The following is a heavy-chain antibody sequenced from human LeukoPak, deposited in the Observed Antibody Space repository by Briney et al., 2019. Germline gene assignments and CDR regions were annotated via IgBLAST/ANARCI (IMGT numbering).Heavy chain of an antibody. CDR2: ISSSSSTI. CDR3: ARDTIVVVVAATTARGIYYYYGMDV. V-gene: IGHV3-48*04. Sequence: PGGSLRLSCAASGFTFSSYSMNWVRQAPGKGLEWVSYISSSSSTIYYADSVKGRFTISRDNAENSLYLQMNSLRAEDTAVYYCARDTIVVVVAATTARGIYYYYGMDVWGQGTTVTVSS. D-gene: IGHD2-15*01. J-gene: IGHJ6*02. CDR1: GFTFSSYS.